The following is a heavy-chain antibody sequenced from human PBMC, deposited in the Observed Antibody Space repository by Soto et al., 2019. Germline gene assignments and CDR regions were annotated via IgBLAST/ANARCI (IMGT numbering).Heavy chain of an antibody. Sequence: PGGSLRLSCAASGFTFDDYGMSWVRQAPGKGLEWVSGINWNGGSTGYADSVKGRFTISRDNAQNSLYLQMNSLRAEDTALYYCVRADEGSGYYDNEVDYWGQGTLVPVSS. CDR1: GFTFDDYG. D-gene: IGHD3-22*01. CDR3: VRADEGSGYYDNEVDY. CDR2: INWNGGST. V-gene: IGHV3-20*04. J-gene: IGHJ4*02.